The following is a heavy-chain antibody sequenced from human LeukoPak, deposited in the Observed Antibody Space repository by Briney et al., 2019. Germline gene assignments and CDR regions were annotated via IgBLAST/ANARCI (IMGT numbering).Heavy chain of an antibody. CDR2: ISYDGSNK. CDR3: ARGPNSNWSGLDF. CDR1: GFTFSSYA. D-gene: IGHD6-6*01. Sequence: GRSLRLSCAASGFTFSSYAMHWVRQAPGKGLEWVAVISYDGSNKYYADSVKGRFTISRDNSKNTLYLQVNNLRAEDTAVYYCARGPNSNWSGLDFWGQGTLLTVSS. V-gene: IGHV3-30-3*01. J-gene: IGHJ4*02.